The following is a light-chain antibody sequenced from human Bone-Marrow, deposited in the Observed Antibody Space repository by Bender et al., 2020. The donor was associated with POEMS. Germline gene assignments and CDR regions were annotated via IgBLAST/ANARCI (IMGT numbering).Light chain of an antibody. J-gene: IGLJ3*02. Sequence: QSALTQPASVSGSPGQSITFSCSGTSNDVGTYNLVSWYQQHPGKAPKLLIYEVTKRPSGVSNRLSGSKSGNTASLTISGLQAEDEADYFCCSYTGSSSPWVFGGGTKLTVL. CDR2: EVT. V-gene: IGLV2-23*02. CDR3: CSYTGSSSPWV. CDR1: SNDVGTYNL.